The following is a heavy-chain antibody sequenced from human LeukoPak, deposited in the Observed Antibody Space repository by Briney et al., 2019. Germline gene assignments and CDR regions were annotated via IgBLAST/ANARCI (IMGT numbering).Heavy chain of an antibody. Sequence: GGSLRLSCAASGFTFSRDWMSWVRQAPGKGLEWVANIKQDGSEKYYADSVKGRFTISRDNRESSVSLQMNSLRAEDTAVYYCAGDGRAVTIFNWGQGTLVSVSS. CDR1: GFTFSRDW. V-gene: IGHV3-7*01. CDR2: IKQDGSEK. D-gene: IGHD3-3*01. CDR3: AGDGRAVTIFN. J-gene: IGHJ4*02.